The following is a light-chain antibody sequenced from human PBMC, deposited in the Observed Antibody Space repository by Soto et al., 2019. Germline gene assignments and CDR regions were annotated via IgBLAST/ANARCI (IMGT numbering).Light chain of an antibody. CDR1: TSNIGSNT. V-gene: IGLV1-44*01. Sequence: QLVLTQSPSASGTPGQRVTISCFGSTSNIGSNTVSWYQQLPGTAPKLLIYGNNQRPSGVPARFSVSESGTSASLAISGLQSDDEADYYCAAWDDSLKGVVFGGGTKLTVL. CDR2: GNN. CDR3: AAWDDSLKGVV. J-gene: IGLJ2*01.